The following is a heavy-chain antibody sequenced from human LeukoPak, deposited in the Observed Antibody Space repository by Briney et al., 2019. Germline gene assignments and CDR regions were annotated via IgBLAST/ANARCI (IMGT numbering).Heavy chain of an antibody. CDR2: ISSSGSTI. D-gene: IGHD6-13*01. Sequence: GGSLRLSCAASGFTFSSYEMNWVRQAPGKGLEWVSYISSSGSTIYYADSVKGRFTISRDNAKNSLYLQMNSLRAEDTAVYYCARAAAGTSYYYYYMDVWGKGTTVTISS. J-gene: IGHJ6*03. CDR3: ARAAAGTSYYYYYMDV. CDR1: GFTFSSYE. V-gene: IGHV3-48*03.